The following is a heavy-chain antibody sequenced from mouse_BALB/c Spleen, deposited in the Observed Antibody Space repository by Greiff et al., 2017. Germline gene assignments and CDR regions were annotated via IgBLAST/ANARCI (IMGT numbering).Heavy chain of an antibody. Sequence: QVQLQQSGAELVRPGTSVKVSCKASGYAFTNYLIEWVKQRPGQGLEWIGVINPGSGGTNYNEKFKGKATLTADKSSSTAYMQLSSLTSDDSAVYFCARELGKLNDWGQGTTLTVSS. CDR3: ARELGKLND. CDR1: GYAFTNYL. CDR2: INPGSGGT. J-gene: IGHJ2*01. V-gene: IGHV1-54*01. D-gene: IGHD4-1*01.